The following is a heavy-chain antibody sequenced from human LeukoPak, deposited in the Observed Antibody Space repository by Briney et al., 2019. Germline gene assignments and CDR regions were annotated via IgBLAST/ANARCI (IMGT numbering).Heavy chain of an antibody. V-gene: IGHV1-2*06. CDR1: GYTFTGYY. CDR3: ARDRRDRDAFDI. D-gene: IGHD1-14*01. CDR2: INPNSGGT. J-gene: IGHJ3*02. Sequence: ASVKVSCEASGYTFTGYYMHWVRQAPGQGLEWMGRINPNSGGTNYAQKFQGRVTMTRDTSISTAYMELSRLRSDDTAMYYCARDRRDRDAFDIWGQGTMVTVSS.